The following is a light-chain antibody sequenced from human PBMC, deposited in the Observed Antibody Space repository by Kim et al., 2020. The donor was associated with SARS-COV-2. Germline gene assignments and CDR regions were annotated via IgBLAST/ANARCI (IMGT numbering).Light chain of an antibody. J-gene: IGLJ2*01. Sequence: QSALTQPASVSGSPGQSITISCTGTSSDVGNDNLVSWYQQHPDKAPKMMIYEVNKRPSWVSNRFSGSKSGNTASLTISGLKTEDEADYYCCSYSTTKSFVLFSGGTQLTVL. CDR1: SSDVGNDNL. CDR3: CSYSTTKSFVL. V-gene: IGLV2-23*02. CDR2: EVN.